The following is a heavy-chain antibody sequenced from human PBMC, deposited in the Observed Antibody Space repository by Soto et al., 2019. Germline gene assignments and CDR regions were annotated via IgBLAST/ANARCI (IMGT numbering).Heavy chain of an antibody. J-gene: IGHJ4*02. D-gene: IGHD6-19*01. CDR2: IYNSGST. CDR3: AALKRLVAGDY. V-gene: IGHV4-61*01. CDR1: GGSVRSGNYY. Sequence: SETLSLTCTVSGGSVRSGNYYWSWIRQPPGKGLEWIGYIYNSGSTKYNPSLESRVTIPGDTSDNQFSLNLISVTTADTAVYYCAALKRLVAGDYWGQGALVTVSS.